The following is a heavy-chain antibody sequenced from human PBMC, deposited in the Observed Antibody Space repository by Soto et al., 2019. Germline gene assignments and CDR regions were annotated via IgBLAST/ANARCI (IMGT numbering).Heavy chain of an antibody. Sequence: EVQLVESGGGLVKPGGSLRLSCAASGFTFTTYSMNWVHQAPGKGLEWVSSISSGSSYIYYADSVKGRFTISRDNAKNSLYLQMNSLRGEDTALYYCASGAYDHWGQGTLVTVSS. CDR3: ASGAYDH. V-gene: IGHV3-21*01. CDR1: GFTFTTYS. D-gene: IGHD3-22*01. J-gene: IGHJ4*02. CDR2: ISSGSSYI.